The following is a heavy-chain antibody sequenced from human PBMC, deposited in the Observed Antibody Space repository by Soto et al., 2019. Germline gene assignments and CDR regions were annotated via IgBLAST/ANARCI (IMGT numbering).Heavy chain of an antibody. J-gene: IGHJ4*02. CDR1: GSNVTNYW. D-gene: IGHD4-17*01. CDR2: IFPGDSDS. CDR3: ATQIGPHGVSRYFDS. V-gene: IGHV5-51*01. Sequence: GDPLPLYCKGTGSNVTNYWIAWVRQLPGKDLEWMGIIFPGDSDSVYSPSFQGQVTISGDKSISTVYLQWSGLKASDTAIYYCATQIGPHGVSRYFDSWGQGTLGT.